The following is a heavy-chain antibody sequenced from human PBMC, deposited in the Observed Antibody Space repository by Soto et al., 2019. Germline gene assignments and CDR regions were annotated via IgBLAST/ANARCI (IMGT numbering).Heavy chain of an antibody. CDR3: ARATTYYYGSGSYNHYYYYGMDV. V-gene: IGHV1-69*01. Sequence: QVQLVQSGAEVKKPGSSVKVSCKASGGTFSSYAISWVRQAPGQGLEWMGGIIPIFGTANYAQKFQGRVTIPADESTSTAYMELSSLRSEDTAVYYCARATTYYYGSGSYNHYYYYGMDVWGQGTTVTVSS. CDR2: IIPIFGTA. D-gene: IGHD3-10*01. CDR1: GGTFSSYA. J-gene: IGHJ6*02.